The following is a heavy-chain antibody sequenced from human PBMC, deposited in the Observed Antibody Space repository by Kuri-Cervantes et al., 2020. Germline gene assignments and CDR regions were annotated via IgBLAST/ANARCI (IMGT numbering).Heavy chain of an antibody. V-gene: IGHV4-61*02. CDR2: IYTSGST. CDR3: ARHDCGGDCYVNWFDP. Sequence: LRLSCTVSGGSISSSSYYWSWIRQPAGKGLEWIGRIYTSGSTNYNPSLKSRVTMSVDTSKNQCSLKLSSVTAADTAVYYCARHDCGGDCYVNWFDPWGQGTLVTVSS. CDR1: GGSISSSSYY. J-gene: IGHJ5*02. D-gene: IGHD2-21*02.